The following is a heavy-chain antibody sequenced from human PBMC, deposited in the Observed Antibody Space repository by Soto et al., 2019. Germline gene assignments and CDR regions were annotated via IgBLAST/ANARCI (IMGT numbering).Heavy chain of an antibody. Sequence: PGGSLRLSCAASGFTFDEFGMSWVRQAPGKGLEWVAVISYDGSNKYYADSVKGRFTISRDNSKNTLYLQMNSLRAEDTAVYYCARDFGQLVLDFDYWGQGTLVTVSS. CDR2: ISYDGSNK. CDR1: GFTFDEFG. CDR3: ARDFGQLVLDFDY. V-gene: IGHV3-30*03. D-gene: IGHD6-6*01. J-gene: IGHJ4*02.